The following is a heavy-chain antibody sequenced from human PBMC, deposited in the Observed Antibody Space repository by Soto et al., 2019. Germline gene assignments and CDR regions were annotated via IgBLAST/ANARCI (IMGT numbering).Heavy chain of an antibody. CDR3: ARQRLWGTSGYYYFEN. CDR2: IYPGDSDT. D-gene: IGHD3-22*01. J-gene: IGHJ4*02. Sequence: GESLKISCKGSGHIFSNYWIGWVRQMPGKGLEWMGIIYPGDSDTRYSPSFQGQVTITVDKSINTAYLQWSRLKASDTAIYYCARQRLWGTSGYYYFENWGQGTLVTRLL. V-gene: IGHV5-51*01. CDR1: GHIFSNYW.